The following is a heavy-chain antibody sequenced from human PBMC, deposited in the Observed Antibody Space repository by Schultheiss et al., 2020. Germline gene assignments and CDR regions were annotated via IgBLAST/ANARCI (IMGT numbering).Heavy chain of an antibody. V-gene: IGHV4-39*07. J-gene: IGHJ4*02. CDR1: GGSISSSSYY. CDR2: IYYSGST. D-gene: IGHD1-20*01. CDR3: ARAYNWNNFDY. Sequence: SETLSLTCTVSGGSISSSSYYWGWIRQPPGKGLEWIGSIYYSGSTYYNPSLKSRVTISVDTSKNQVSLRLSSVTAADTAVYYCARAYNWNNFDYWGQGTLVTVSS.